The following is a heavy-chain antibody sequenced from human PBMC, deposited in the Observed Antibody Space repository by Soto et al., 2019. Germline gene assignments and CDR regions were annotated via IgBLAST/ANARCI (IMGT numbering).Heavy chain of an antibody. J-gene: IGHJ4*02. CDR3: ARAVTMVRGATVYFDY. V-gene: IGHV1-69*06. CDR2: IIPIFGTA. CDR1: GGTFSSYA. D-gene: IGHD3-10*01. Sequence: QVQLVQSGAEVTKPGSSVKVSCKASGGTFSSYAISWVRQAPGQGLEWMGGIIPIFGTANYAQKFQGRVTITADKSTSTAYMELSRLRSGDTAVYYCARAVTMVRGATVYFDYWGQGTLVTVSS.